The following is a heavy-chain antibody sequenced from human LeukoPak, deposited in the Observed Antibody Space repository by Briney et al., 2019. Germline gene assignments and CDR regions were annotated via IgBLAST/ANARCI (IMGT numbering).Heavy chain of an antibody. CDR1: GGTFSSYA. J-gene: IGHJ6*03. Sequence: ASVKVSCKASGGTFSSYAISWVRQARGQGLEWMGGIIPIFGTANYAQKFQGRVTITADKSTSTAYMELSSLRSEDTAVYYCAALWFGAKNYYMDVWGKGTTVTISS. D-gene: IGHD3-10*01. V-gene: IGHV1-69*06. CDR2: IIPIFGTA. CDR3: AALWFGAKNYYMDV.